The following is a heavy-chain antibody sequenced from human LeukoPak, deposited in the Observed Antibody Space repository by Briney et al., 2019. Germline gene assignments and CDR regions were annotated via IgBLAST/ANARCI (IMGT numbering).Heavy chain of an antibody. J-gene: IGHJ3*02. V-gene: IGHV3-23*01. D-gene: IGHD1-20*01. CDR1: GFTFSSYA. Sequence: GGSLRLSCAASGFTFSSYAMNWVRQAPGKGLEWVSHISSSGGSTYYAGSVKGQFTISRDNSKNTLYLQMNSLRAEDTAVYYCAKALTGTKAFDIWGQGTMVTVSS. CDR3: AKALTGTKAFDI. CDR2: ISSSGGST.